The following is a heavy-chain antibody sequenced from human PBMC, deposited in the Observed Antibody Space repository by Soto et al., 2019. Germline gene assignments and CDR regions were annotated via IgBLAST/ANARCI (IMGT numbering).Heavy chain of an antibody. D-gene: IGHD6-19*01. V-gene: IGHV3-23*01. Sequence: PGGSLRLSCTASGFTFSSYIMNWFRQAPGKGLEWISTITADGGGTFYADSVKGRFTISRDNSKNTLYLQMDNLRAEDTALYYCAKDRAGSGSPEFDCWGQGTQVTVSS. J-gene: IGHJ4*02. CDR1: GFTFSSYI. CDR2: ITADGGGT. CDR3: AKDRAGSGSPEFDC.